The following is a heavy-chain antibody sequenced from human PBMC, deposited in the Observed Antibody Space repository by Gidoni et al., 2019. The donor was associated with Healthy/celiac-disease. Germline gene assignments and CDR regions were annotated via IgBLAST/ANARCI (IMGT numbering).Heavy chain of an antibody. CDR3: ARDSYSSASIVGATYYFDY. V-gene: IGHV4-4*02. CDR1: GGSISSSNW. J-gene: IGHJ4*02. D-gene: IGHD1-26*01. CDR2: IYHSGST. Sequence: QVQLQESGPGLVKPSGTLSLTCAASGGSISSSNWWSWVRQPPGKGLEWIGEIYHSGSTNYNPSLKSRVTISVDKSKNQFSLKLSSVTAADTAVYYCARDSYSSASIVGATYYFDYWGQGTLVTVSS.